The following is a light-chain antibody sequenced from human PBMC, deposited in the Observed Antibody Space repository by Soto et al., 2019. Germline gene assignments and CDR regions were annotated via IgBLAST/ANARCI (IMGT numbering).Light chain of an antibody. Sequence: EIVMTQSPATLSVSPGESATLSCRASQSISSELAWYQQKPGQPPSLLIYGASTRATGVPARLTGSGSGSDFTRTISGLQSEDFAVYYCQQGHNWPLTFGQGTRLEI. CDR3: QQGHNWPLT. V-gene: IGKV3-15*01. CDR2: GAS. CDR1: QSISSE. J-gene: IGKJ2*01.